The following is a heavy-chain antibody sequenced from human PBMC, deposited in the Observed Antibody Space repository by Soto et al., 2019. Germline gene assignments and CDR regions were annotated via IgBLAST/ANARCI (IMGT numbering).Heavy chain of an antibody. CDR3: ARSVGAGPMDV. Sequence: ASVKVSCKASGGTFSSYAISWVRQAPGQGLEWMGIINPSGGSTSYAQKFQGRVTMTRDTSTSTVYMELSSLRSEDTAVYYCARSVGAGPMDVWGQGTTVTGSS. CDR1: GGTFSSYA. CDR2: INPSGGST. V-gene: IGHV1-46*01. D-gene: IGHD6-13*01. J-gene: IGHJ6*02.